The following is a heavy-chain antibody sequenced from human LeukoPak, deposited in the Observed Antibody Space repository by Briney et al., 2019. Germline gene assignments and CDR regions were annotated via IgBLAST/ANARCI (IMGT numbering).Heavy chain of an antibody. CDR3: ARDSIVGATEGVYFDY. J-gene: IGHJ4*02. CDR2: IYHSGST. D-gene: IGHD1-26*01. Sequence: SETLSLTCTVSGGSISSSSYYWGWIRQPPGKGLEWIGYIYHSGSTYYNPSLKSRVTISVDRSKNQFSLKLSSVTAADTAVYYCARDSIVGATEGVYFDYWGQGTLVTVSS. CDR1: GGSISSSSYY. V-gene: IGHV4-39*07.